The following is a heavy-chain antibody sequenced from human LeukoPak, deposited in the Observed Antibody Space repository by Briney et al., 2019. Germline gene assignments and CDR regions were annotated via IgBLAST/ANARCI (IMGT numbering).Heavy chain of an antibody. CDR3: VREESGGYFDY. Sequence: ASVKVSCKASGYTFTSYYLHWVRQAPGQGLEWMGIMNPNDGGTTYAQKFQGRVTMTSDTSTNTLYMELSSLRSEDTAVYYCVREESGGYFDYWGQGTLVTVSS. CDR2: MNPNDGGT. V-gene: IGHV1-46*01. J-gene: IGHJ4*02. CDR1: GYTFTSYY. D-gene: IGHD2-8*02.